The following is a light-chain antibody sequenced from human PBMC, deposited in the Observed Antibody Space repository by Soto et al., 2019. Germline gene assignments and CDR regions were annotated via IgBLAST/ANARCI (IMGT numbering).Light chain of an antibody. J-gene: IGLJ2*01. Sequence: QPVLTQSPSASASLGASVKLTCTLSSGHSSYSIAWHQQQPEKGPRYLMSLSSDGSHSKGDGIPDRFSGSSSGTERYLTISSLQSEDEADYYCQTWGTGSVVFGGGTKVTVL. CDR3: QTWGTGSVV. CDR1: SGHSSYS. V-gene: IGLV4-69*01. CDR2: LSSDGSH.